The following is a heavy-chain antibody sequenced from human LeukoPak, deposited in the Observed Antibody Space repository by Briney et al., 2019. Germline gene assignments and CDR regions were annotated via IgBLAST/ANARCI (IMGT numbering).Heavy chain of an antibody. V-gene: IGHV4-59*01. CDR3: ARQSRYYDSSGYYYFDY. CDR2: IYYSGST. CDR1: GGSISSYY. J-gene: IGHJ4*02. D-gene: IGHD3-22*01. Sequence: PSETLSLTCTVSGGSISSYYWSWIRQPPGKGLEWIGYIYYSGSTNYNPSLKSRVTISVDTPKNQFSLKLSSVTAADTAVYYCARQSRYYDSSGYYYFDYWGQGTLVTVSS.